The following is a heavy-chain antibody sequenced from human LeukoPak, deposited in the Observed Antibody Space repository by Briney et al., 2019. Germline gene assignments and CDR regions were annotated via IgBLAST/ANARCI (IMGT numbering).Heavy chain of an antibody. CDR2: IYYTGST. J-gene: IGHJ3*02. V-gene: IGHV4-39*01. D-gene: IGHD1-14*01. Sequence: SETLSLTCTVSGGSFSSSSYNWGWIRQPPGKGLEWIGTIYYTGSTHYNPSLKSRVTISVDTSKNQFSLKLSSVTAADTALYYCARPKTGADHVDPFDIWGQGTMVTVSS. CDR3: ARPKTGADHVDPFDI. CDR1: GGSFSSSSYN.